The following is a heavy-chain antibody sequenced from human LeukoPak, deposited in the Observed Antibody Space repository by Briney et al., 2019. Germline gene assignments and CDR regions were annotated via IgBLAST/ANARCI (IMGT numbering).Heavy chain of an antibody. D-gene: IGHD5-12*01. CDR3: ARYSGHYYYYGMDV. Sequence: KPSGTLSLTCAVSGGPISTNNWWSWVRQPPGKGLEWIGEIYHSGSTNYNPSLKSRVTISVDTSKNQFSLNLSSVTAADTAMYYCARYSGHYYYYGMDVWGQGTTVTVSS. CDR1: GGPISTNNW. CDR2: IYHSGST. V-gene: IGHV4-4*02. J-gene: IGHJ6*02.